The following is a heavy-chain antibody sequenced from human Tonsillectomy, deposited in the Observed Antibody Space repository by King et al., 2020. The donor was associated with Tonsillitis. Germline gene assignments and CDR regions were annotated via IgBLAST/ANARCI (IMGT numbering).Heavy chain of an antibody. CDR1: GFTFDDYA. V-gene: IGHV3-9*01. Sequence: QLVQSGGGLVQPGRSLRLSCAASGFTFDDYAMHWVRQAPGKGLEWVSGISWNSGSIGYADSVKGRFTISRDNAKNSLYLQMNSLRAEDTALYYCAKGGYVFSYYYGMDVWGQGTTVTVSS. CDR3: AKGGYVFSYYYGMDV. CDR2: ISWNSGSI. J-gene: IGHJ6*02. D-gene: IGHD3-3*01.